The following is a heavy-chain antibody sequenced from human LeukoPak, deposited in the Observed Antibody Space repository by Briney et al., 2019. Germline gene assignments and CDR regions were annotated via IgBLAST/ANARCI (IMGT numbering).Heavy chain of an antibody. D-gene: IGHD3-3*01. CDR3: ARDHYDFWSGYYGPGDY. CDR2: INAGNGNT. CDR1: GYTFTSYA. J-gene: IGHJ4*02. Sequence: ASVKVSCKASGYTFTSYAMHWVRQAPGQRLEWMGWINAGNGNTKYSQKFQGRVTITRDTSASTAYMELSSLRSEDTAVYYCARDHYDFWSGYYGPGDYWGQGTLVTVCS. V-gene: IGHV1-3*01.